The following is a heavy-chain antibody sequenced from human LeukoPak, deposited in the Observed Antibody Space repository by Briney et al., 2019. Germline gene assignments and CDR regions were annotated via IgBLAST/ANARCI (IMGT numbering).Heavy chain of an antibody. J-gene: IGHJ4*02. Sequence: PGRSLRLSCAASGFTFDDYAMQWVRQAPGKGLEWVSGISWNSGSIGYADSVKGRFTISRDNAKNSLYLQMNSLRAEDTALYYCAKAVYSSSPPPYYFDYWGQGTLVTVSS. CDR1: GFTFDDYA. CDR3: AKAVYSSSPPPYYFDY. CDR2: ISWNSGSI. V-gene: IGHV3-9*01. D-gene: IGHD6-6*01.